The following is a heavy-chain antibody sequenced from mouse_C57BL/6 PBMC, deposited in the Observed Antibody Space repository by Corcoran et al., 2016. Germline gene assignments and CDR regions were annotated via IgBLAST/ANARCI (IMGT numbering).Heavy chain of an antibody. J-gene: IGHJ4*01. CDR2: INTRSGEP. V-gene: IGHV9-4*01. Sequence: QIQLVQSGPELKKPGETVKISCKASGYTFTTAGMQWVQRMPGKGFKLIGWINTRSGEPKYAEDFKGRFALSLETSASAAYLQISNLKNEDTATYFCAREPYAMDYWGQGTSVTVSS. CDR3: AREPYAMDY. CDR1: GYTFTTAG.